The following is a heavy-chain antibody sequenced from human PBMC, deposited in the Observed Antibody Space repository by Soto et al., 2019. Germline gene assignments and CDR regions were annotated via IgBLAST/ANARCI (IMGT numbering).Heavy chain of an antibody. Sequence: QVQLVQSGAEVKKPGASVKVSCKASGYTFTNYAISWVRQVPGQGLEWMGWNSARSGNTDYAQKFQGRVTMTTDTSKNTAYMDLRSLRSDDTAVYYCARDRPQPSYDKSFDIWGQGTVVTVSS. CDR1: GYTFTNYA. J-gene: IGHJ3*02. CDR3: ARDRPQPSYDKSFDI. V-gene: IGHV1-18*04. D-gene: IGHD3-22*01. CDR2: NSARSGNT.